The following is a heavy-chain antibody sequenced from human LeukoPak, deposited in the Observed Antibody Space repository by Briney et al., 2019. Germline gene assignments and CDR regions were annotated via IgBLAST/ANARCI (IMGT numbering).Heavy chain of an antibody. CDR3: ARVPLGGSQLYSFDY. V-gene: IGHV1-46*01. CDR1: GYMFTNYY. Sequence: ASVKVSCKASGYMFTNYYIHWVRQAPGQGLEWMGVINPSGGSTSYAEKFQGRVTMTRDTSTSTVYMELSSLRSDDTAVYYCARVPLGGSQLYSFDYWGQGILVTVSS. D-gene: IGHD1-26*01. J-gene: IGHJ4*02. CDR2: INPSGGST.